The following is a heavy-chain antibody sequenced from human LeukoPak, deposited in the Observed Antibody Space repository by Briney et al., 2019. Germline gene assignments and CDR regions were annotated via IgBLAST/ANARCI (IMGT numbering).Heavy chain of an antibody. D-gene: IGHD2-21*02. CDR1: GGSVSSYY. Sequence: SETLSLTCAVAGGSVSSYYWSWIRQPPGKGLEWIASISHNGDTNYNPSLKSRVTISLDTSKNQFSRNLSSVTAADPAGFSCARLHCIGDCHFYYFDSWGQGTLATVSS. V-gene: IGHV4-59*02. CDR2: ISHNGDT. CDR3: ARLHCIGDCHFYYFDS. J-gene: IGHJ4*02.